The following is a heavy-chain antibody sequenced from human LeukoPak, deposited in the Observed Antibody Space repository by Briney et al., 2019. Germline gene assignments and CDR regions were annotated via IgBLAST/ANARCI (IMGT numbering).Heavy chain of an antibody. CDR2: ISDSGGST. Sequence: GGSLRLSRVASGFTFSNYAMTWVRQAPGKGLEWVSAISDSGGSTYYADSVKGRFTISRDNSKNTLYLQMNSLRAEDTAVYYCANGVVRGFIKNGMDVWGKGTTVTVSS. D-gene: IGHD3-10*01. CDR3: ANGVVRGFIKNGMDV. V-gene: IGHV3-23*01. CDR1: GFTFSNYA. J-gene: IGHJ6*04.